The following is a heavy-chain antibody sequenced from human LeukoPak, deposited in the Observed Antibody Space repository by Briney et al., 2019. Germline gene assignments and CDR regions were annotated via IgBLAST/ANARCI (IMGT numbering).Heavy chain of an antibody. CDR3: AKNLLGSGAYSWYFDL. V-gene: IGHV3-23*01. Sequence: PGGSLRLSCAASGFTFSSHGMSWVRQTPGKGLEWVSSISTSGDGTVYADSVKGQVTISRDNPKNTLYLQMNSLRAEDTAVYSCAKNLLGSGAYSWYFDLWGRGTLVTVSS. J-gene: IGHJ2*01. CDR2: ISTSGDGT. CDR1: GFTFSSHG. D-gene: IGHD1-26*01.